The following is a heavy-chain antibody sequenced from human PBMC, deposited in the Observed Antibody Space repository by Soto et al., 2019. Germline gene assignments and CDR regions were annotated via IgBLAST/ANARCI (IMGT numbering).Heavy chain of an antibody. CDR2: INGDASTI. J-gene: IGHJ6*02. V-gene: IGHV3-74*01. D-gene: IGHD3-10*01. Sequence: GGSLSLYCAAFGFAFSPYWMHWVRQAPWSGLVWVSHINGDASTIVYADSVKGRFTVSRDNAKNTLYLQLNSLRVEDTAVYYCACRRITMVRGELSGMDVWGQGTTVNVSS. CDR3: ACRRITMVRGELSGMDV. CDR1: GFAFSPYW.